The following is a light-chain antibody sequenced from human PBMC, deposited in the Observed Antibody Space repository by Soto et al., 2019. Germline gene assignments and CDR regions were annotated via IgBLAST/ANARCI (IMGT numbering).Light chain of an antibody. Sequence: VLTQPASVSGSPGQSITISCTGTSSDIGAYNYVSWYQQHPGRAPKLIIYDVTHRPAGISSRFSASKSGNTASLTISVLQAEDEADYYCCSYTSSSTLYVFGTGTKVTVL. CDR1: SSDIGAYNY. V-gene: IGLV2-14*03. J-gene: IGLJ1*01. CDR3: CSYTSSSTLYV. CDR2: DVT.